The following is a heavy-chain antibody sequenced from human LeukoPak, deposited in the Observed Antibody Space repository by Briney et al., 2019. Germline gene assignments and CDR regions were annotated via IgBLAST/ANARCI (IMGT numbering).Heavy chain of an antibody. V-gene: IGHV3-23*01. Sequence: GVSLRLSCAASGFTFSSYAMNWVRQAPGKGLEWVSAISGSGGNTYYADSVKGRFTISRDNSKNTLYLKMNSLRAEDTAVYYCAKDITIFLYYYYGMDVWGKGTTVTVSS. J-gene: IGHJ6*04. D-gene: IGHD3-9*01. CDR1: GFTFSSYA. CDR2: ISGSGGNT. CDR3: AKDITIFLYYYYGMDV.